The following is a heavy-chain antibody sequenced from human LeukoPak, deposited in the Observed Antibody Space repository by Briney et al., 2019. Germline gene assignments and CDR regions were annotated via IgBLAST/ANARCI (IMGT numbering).Heavy chain of an antibody. V-gene: IGHV6-1*01. J-gene: IGHJ6*02. CDR1: GDIVSSNSVT. CDR2: TYYMSKWSN. Sequence: SQTLSLTCAISGDIVSSNSVTWDWIRQSPSRGLEWLGRTYYMSKWSNDYAVSVKSRITINPDTSKNQFSLHLNSVTPEDTAVYYCTRTYRYAMDVWGQGTTVTVSS. CDR3: TRTYRYAMDV.